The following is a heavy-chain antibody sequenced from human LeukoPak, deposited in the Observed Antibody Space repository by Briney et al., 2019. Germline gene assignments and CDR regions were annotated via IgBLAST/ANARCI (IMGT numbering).Heavy chain of an antibody. CDR1: AFTVSSNS. CDR3: ARTGNPAIGEY. Sequence: GGSLRLSCTVSAFTVSSNSMRWVRQPPGKGREEGSAISGSASSTYHADSVKGRFTISRDNSKNTLYLQMNSLRAEDTAVYFCARTGNPAIGEYWGKGTLVSVSS. D-gene: IGHD1-1*01. J-gene: IGHJ4*02. V-gene: IGHV3-53*01. CDR2: ISGSASST.